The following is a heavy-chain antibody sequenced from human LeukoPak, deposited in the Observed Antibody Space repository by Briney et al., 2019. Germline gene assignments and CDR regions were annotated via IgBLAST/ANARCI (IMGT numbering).Heavy chain of an antibody. V-gene: IGHV3-11*01. J-gene: IGHJ3*02. D-gene: IGHD6-19*01. CDR3: ARDKIAVTANAFDI. Sequence: PGGSLRLSCAASGFTFSDYYMSWIRQAPGKGLEWVSYISSSGSTIYYADSVKGRFTISRDNAKNSLHLQMNSLRAEDTAVYYCARDKIAVTANAFDIWGQGTMVTVSS. CDR1: GFTFSDYY. CDR2: ISSSGSTI.